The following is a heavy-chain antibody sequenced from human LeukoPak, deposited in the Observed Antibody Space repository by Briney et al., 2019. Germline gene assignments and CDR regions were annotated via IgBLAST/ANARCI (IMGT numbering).Heavy chain of an antibody. CDR1: GFTFSDYY. D-gene: IGHD3-10*01. CDR3: AKDYGSGSKHGMDV. Sequence: GGSLRLSCAASGFTFSDYYISWIRQAPGKGLEWLSIVSSGGDITTYADSVKGRFTISRDNTRNLLFLQMNSLRAEDTAVYYCAKDYGSGSKHGMDVWGQGTTVTVSS. CDR2: VSSGGDIT. V-gene: IGHV3-11*01. J-gene: IGHJ6*02.